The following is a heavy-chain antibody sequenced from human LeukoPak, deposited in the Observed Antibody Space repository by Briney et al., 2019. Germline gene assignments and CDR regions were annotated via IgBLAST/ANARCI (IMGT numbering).Heavy chain of an antibody. CDR1: GFTLSGYW. V-gene: IGHV3-7*01. CDR3: ARGLGYSYGNGDY. D-gene: IGHD5-18*01. J-gene: IGHJ4*02. CDR2: IKQDGSEK. Sequence: GGSLRLSCAASGFTLSGYWMSWVRQAPGKGPQWVANIKQDGSEKYYVDSVKGRFTISRDNAKNSLYLQMNSLRVEDTAVYYCARGLGYSYGNGDYWGQGTLVTVSS.